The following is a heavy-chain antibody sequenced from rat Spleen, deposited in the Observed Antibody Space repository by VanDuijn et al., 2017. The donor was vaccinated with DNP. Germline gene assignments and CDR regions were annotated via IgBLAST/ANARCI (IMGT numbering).Heavy chain of an antibody. CDR2: ILYDGSRT. J-gene: IGHJ3*01. V-gene: IGHV5S10*01. CDR3: ATLNSYIGTLFAY. Sequence: EVQLVESGGGLVQPGRSLKLSCAASGFTFSDYNMAWVRQAPKKGLEWVATILYDGSRTYYRDSVKGRFTISRDNAKNTLYLQIDSLRSEDTATYYCATLNSYIGTLFAYWGQGTLVTVSS. CDR1: GFTFSDYN. D-gene: IGHD1-7*01.